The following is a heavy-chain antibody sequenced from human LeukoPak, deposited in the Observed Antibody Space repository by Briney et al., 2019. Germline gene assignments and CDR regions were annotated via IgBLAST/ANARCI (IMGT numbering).Heavy chain of an antibody. J-gene: IGHJ3*02. V-gene: IGHV4-39*01. Sequence: PSETLSLTCTASGGSLSSTSYYWGWIRQPPGKGLEWIESISYRGSTYYNPSLRSRVTMSVDTSKNQLSLRLSSVTAADTAVYYCVRHHKYCSSTSCYKVGDPTDAFAIWGLGTMVIVSS. D-gene: IGHD2-2*01. CDR2: ISYRGST. CDR1: GGSLSSTSYY. CDR3: VRHHKYCSSTSCYKVGDPTDAFAI.